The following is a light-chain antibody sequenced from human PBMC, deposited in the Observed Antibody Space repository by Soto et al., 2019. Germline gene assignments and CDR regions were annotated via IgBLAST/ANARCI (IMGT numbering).Light chain of an antibody. CDR3: SSYTSSSTLGV. Sequence: QSVLTQPASVSGSSEQSITISCTGTSSDVGGYNYVSWYQQHPGKAPKLMIYDVSNRPSGVSNRFSGSKSGNSASLTISGLQAEDEADYYCSSYTSSSTLGVFGGGTKLTVL. V-gene: IGLV2-14*01. J-gene: IGLJ2*01. CDR2: DVS. CDR1: SSDVGGYNY.